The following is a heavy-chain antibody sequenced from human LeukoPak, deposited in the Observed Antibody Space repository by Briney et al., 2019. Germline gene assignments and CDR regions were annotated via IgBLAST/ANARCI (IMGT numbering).Heavy chain of an antibody. CDR2: INPNSGGT. Sequence: GASVKVSCKASGYTFTGYYMHWVRQAPGQGLEWMGRINPNSGGTNYAQKFQGRVTMTRATSISTAYMELSRLRSDDTAVYYCARNYYDSRQNCFDYWGQGTLVTVSS. V-gene: IGHV1-2*06. CDR3: ARNYYDSRQNCFDY. D-gene: IGHD3-22*01. J-gene: IGHJ4*02. CDR1: GYTFTGYY.